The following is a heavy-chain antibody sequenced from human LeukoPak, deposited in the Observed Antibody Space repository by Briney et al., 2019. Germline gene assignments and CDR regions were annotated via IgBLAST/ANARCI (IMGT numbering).Heavy chain of an antibody. CDR2: IYYSGST. D-gene: IGHD3-22*01. CDR1: GGSISSSSYY. V-gene: IGHV4-39*01. CDR3: ASDNTYYYDSSSLGY. Sequence: SETLSLTCTVSGGSISSSSYYWGWIRQPPGKGLEWIGSIYYSGSTYYNPSLKSRVTISVDTSKNQFSLKLSSVTAADTAVYYCASDNTYYYDSSSLGYWGQGTLVTVSS. J-gene: IGHJ4*02.